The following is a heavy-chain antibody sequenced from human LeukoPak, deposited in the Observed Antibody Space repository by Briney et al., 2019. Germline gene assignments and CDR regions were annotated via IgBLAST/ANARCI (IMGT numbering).Heavy chain of an antibody. Sequence: GGSLRLSCAASGFTFSNYWMNWVRQVPGKGLEWVANIKQDGSEKNYVDSVKGRFTISRDNAKKSVYLHMSSLRAEDTALYYCARLSAYYYGSYFYYYMDVWGKGTTVTVSS. D-gene: IGHD3-10*01. CDR1: GFTFSNYW. CDR3: ARLSAYYYGSYFYYYMDV. J-gene: IGHJ6*03. V-gene: IGHV3-7*01. CDR2: IKQDGSEK.